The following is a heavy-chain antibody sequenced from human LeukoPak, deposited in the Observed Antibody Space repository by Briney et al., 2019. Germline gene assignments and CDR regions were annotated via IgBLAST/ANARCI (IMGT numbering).Heavy chain of an antibody. CDR3: AELGITMIGGV. CDR2: ISRSGSTI. V-gene: IGHV3-48*03. Sequence: GGSLRLSCAASGFTFSSYELNWVRQAPGKGLEWVSYISRSGSTINYADSVKGRFTMSRDNAKNSLYLQMNSLRAEDTAVYYCAELGITMIGGVWGKGTTVTISS. D-gene: IGHD3-10*02. CDR1: GFTFSSYE. J-gene: IGHJ6*04.